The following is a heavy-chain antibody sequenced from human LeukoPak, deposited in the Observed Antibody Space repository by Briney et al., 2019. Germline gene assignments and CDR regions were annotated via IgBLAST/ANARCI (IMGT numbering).Heavy chain of an antibody. J-gene: IGHJ4*02. D-gene: IGHD6-13*01. CDR3: AREGIAAAGCFDY. V-gene: IGHV4-61*02. CDR2: IYTSGST. CDR1: GGSISSGSYY. Sequence: SQTLSLTCTGSGGSISSGSYYWSWIRQPAGKGLEWIGRIYTSGSTNYNPSLKSRVTISVDTSKNQFSLKLSSVTAADTAVYYCAREGIAAAGCFDYWGQGTLVTVSS.